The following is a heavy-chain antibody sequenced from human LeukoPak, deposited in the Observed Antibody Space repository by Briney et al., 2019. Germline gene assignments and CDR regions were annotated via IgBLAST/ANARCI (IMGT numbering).Heavy chain of an antibody. V-gene: IGHV5-51*01. Sequence: GAALKISYKGSGSSFTTYWIGWVRPMPGKGLEWMGIIYPGDSDTRYSPSFQGQVTISADKSISTAYLQWSSLKASDTAMYYCARSSSAYHSTFDVWGQGTLVTVSS. CDR2: IYPGDSDT. D-gene: IGHD5-12*01. CDR1: GSSFTTYW. CDR3: ARSSSAYHSTFDV. J-gene: IGHJ4*02.